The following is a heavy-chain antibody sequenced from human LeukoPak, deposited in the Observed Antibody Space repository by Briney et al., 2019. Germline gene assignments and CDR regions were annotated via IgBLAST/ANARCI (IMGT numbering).Heavy chain of an antibody. CDR3: ASTIFGVVYYFDY. Sequence: SETLSLTCTVSGGSISSSSYYWGWIRQPPGKGLEWIGSIYYSGSTYYNPSLKSRVTIPVDTSKDQFSLKLSSVTAADTAVYYCASTIFGVVYYFDYWGQGTLVTVSS. J-gene: IGHJ4*02. V-gene: IGHV4-39*01. CDR2: IYYSGST. CDR1: GGSISSSSYY. D-gene: IGHD3-3*01.